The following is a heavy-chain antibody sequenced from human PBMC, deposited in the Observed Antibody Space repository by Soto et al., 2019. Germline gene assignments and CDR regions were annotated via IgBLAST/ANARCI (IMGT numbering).Heavy chain of an antibody. CDR1: GFTFSSYG. CDR3: ARDRVWFGELLYNGMDV. CDR2: IWYDGSNK. J-gene: IGHJ6*02. V-gene: IGHV3-33*01. D-gene: IGHD3-10*01. Sequence: GGSLRLSCAASGFTFSSYGMHWVRQAPGKGLEWVAVIWYDGSNKYYADSVKGRFTISRDNSKNTLYLQMNSLRAEDTAVDYCARDRVWFGELLYNGMDVWGQGTTVTVSS.